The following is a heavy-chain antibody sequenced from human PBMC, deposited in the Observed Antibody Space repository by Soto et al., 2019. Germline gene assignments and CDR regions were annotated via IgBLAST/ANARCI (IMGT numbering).Heavy chain of an antibody. CDR1: GFTFSSYE. Sequence: EVQLVESGGGLVQPGGSLRLSCAASGFTFSSYEMNWVRQAPGKGLEWVSYISSSGTTIYYADSVKGRLTISRDNAKNSLYLQMNSLRAKDTAVYYCARRYCSSTSCLCDYGGQGTLVTVS. CDR3: ARRYCSSTSCLCDY. D-gene: IGHD2-2*01. V-gene: IGHV3-48*03. CDR2: ISSSGTTI. J-gene: IGHJ4*02.